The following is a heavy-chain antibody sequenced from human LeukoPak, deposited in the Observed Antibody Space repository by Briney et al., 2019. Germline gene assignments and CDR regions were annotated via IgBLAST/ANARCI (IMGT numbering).Heavy chain of an antibody. D-gene: IGHD3-9*01. Sequence: GGSLRLSCAASGFTVSGNYMIWVRQAPGKGLECVSVIYTDDNTFYADSVKGRFTISRDNSKNTLYLQMNSLRADDTAVYYCAKGKAYDNLDWFDPWGQGTLVTVSS. V-gene: IGHV3-53*01. CDR2: IYTDDNT. CDR1: GFTVSGNY. J-gene: IGHJ5*02. CDR3: AKGKAYDNLDWFDP.